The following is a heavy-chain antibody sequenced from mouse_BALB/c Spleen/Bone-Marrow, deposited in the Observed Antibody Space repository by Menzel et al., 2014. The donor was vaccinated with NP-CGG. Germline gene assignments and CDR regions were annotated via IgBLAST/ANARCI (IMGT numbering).Heavy chain of an antibody. Sequence: EVQLVESGPGLVKPSQSLSLTCIVTGYSITRDYAWNWIRQFPGNKLEWMGYISYSGSTTYNPSLESRISITRDTSKNQFFLLLNSVTTEDTATYYCARSSSYDYDVGFAYWGQGTLVTVSA. CDR2: ISYSGST. V-gene: IGHV3-2*02. CDR1: GYSITRDYA. D-gene: IGHD2-4*01. CDR3: ARSSSYDYDVGFAY. J-gene: IGHJ3*01.